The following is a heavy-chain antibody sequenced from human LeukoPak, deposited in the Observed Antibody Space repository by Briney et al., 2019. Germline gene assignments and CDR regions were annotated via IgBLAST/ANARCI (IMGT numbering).Heavy chain of an antibody. V-gene: IGHV1-69*05. CDR3: ARGDFHISWNYALGY. CDR2: IIPIFGTA. CDR1: GGTFSSYA. J-gene: IGHJ4*02. Sequence: ASVKVSCKASGGTFSSYAISWVRQAPGQGLEWMGGIIPIFGTANYAQKFQGRVTITTDESTSTAYMELSSLRSEDTAVYYCARGDFHISWNYALGYWGQGTLVTVTS. D-gene: IGHD1-7*01.